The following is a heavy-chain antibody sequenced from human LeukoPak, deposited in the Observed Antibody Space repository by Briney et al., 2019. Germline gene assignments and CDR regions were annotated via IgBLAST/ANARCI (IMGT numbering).Heavy chain of an antibody. D-gene: IGHD5-12*01. J-gene: IGHJ4*02. CDR2: ISSGGTP. Sequence: GGSLRLSCAASGFTVSTNYMSWVRQAPGKGLEWVSVISSGGTPYYADSVKGRFTISRDGSENTLYLQMHSLRAEDTAVYYCARGGAGYAFDYWGQGTLVTVSS. V-gene: IGHV3-66*02. CDR1: GFTVSTNY. CDR3: ARGGAGYAFDY.